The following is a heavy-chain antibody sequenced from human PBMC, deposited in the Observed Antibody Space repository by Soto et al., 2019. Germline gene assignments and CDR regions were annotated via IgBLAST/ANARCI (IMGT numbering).Heavy chain of an antibody. D-gene: IGHD2-8*01. CDR3: ARGGGGYCTNGVCPDYYYYYMDV. V-gene: IGHV1-2*04. CDR1: GYTFTSYD. J-gene: IGHJ6*03. Sequence: ASVKVSCKASGYTFTSYDINWVRQAPGQGLEWMGWINPNSGGTNYAQNFQGWVTMTRDTSISTAYMELSRLRSDDTAVYYCARGGGGYCTNGVCPDYYYYYMDVWGKGTTVTVSS. CDR2: INPNSGGT.